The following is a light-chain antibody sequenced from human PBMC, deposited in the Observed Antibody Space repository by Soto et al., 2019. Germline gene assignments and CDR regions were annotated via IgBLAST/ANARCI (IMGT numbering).Light chain of an antibody. Sequence: QSVLTQPASVSGSPGQSITISCAGSSSDVGAYDYVSWYQHHPGKAPKLIIYEVNRRPSGVSNRFSGSKSGHKASLTISGLQAEDEAEYYCSSPTIISTLYVFGTGTKVTVL. V-gene: IGLV2-14*01. CDR2: EVN. CDR3: SSPTIISTLYV. J-gene: IGLJ1*01. CDR1: SSDVGAYDY.